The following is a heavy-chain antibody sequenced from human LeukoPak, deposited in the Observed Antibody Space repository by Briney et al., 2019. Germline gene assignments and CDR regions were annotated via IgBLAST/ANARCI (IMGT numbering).Heavy chain of an antibody. V-gene: IGHV3-30*18. Sequence: GGSLRLSCAASGFTFSSYGMHWVRQAPGKGLEWVAVISYDGSNKYYADSVKGRFTISRDNSKNTLYLQMNSLRAEDTAVYYCAKERYFDWLSFPCGMDVWGQGTTVTVSS. CDR1: GFTFSSYG. J-gene: IGHJ6*02. D-gene: IGHD3-9*01. CDR2: ISYDGSNK. CDR3: AKERYFDWLSFPCGMDV.